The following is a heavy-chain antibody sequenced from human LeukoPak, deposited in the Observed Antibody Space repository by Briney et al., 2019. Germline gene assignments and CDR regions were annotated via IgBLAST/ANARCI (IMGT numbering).Heavy chain of an antibody. V-gene: IGHV1-18*01. D-gene: IGHD3-22*01. CDR1: GYTFTSYG. Sequence: ASVKVSCKASGYTFTSYGISWVRQAPGQGLEWMGWISAYNGNTNYAQKLQGRVTMTTDTSTSTAYMELRSLRSDDTAVYYCARETPYYYDSSGYYADYWGQGTLVTVSS. J-gene: IGHJ4*02. CDR3: ARETPYYYDSSGYYADY. CDR2: ISAYNGNT.